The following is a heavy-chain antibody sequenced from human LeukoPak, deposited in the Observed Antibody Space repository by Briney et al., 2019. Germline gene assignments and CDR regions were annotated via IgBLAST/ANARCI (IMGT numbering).Heavy chain of an antibody. V-gene: IGHV3-23*01. CDR1: GFTFSTYA. CDR2: ISGSSGST. Sequence: GGSLRLSCAASGFTFSTYAMNWVRQAPGRGLEWVSAISGSSGSTYYADSVKGRFTISRDNAKNSLYLQMNSLRSEDTAVYYCAKNSGSYPFSDYWGQGTLVTVSS. D-gene: IGHD1-26*01. CDR3: AKNSGSYPFSDY. J-gene: IGHJ4*02.